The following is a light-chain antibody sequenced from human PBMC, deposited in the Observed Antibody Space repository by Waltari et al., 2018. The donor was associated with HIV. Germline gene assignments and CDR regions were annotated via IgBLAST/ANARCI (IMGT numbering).Light chain of an antibody. CDR3: QAADSSGSNFV. Sequence: SYELTPPPSVSVSPGQTARITCSGDVLPTQSPSWYQQKSGQAPVLVVYKDSERPAGIPERFSGSSSGTTVTLFIDGVQAEDEADYYCQAADSSGSNFVFGTGTKVTVL. CDR1: VLPTQS. CDR2: KDS. V-gene: IGLV3-25*03. J-gene: IGLJ1*01.